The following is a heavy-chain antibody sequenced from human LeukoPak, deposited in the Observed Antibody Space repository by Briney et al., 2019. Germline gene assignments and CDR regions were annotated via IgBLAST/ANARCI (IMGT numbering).Heavy chain of an antibody. CDR1: GFTFSSYA. CDR3: ARLFYSGSYAFDY. D-gene: IGHD1-26*01. V-gene: IGHV3-23*01. J-gene: IGHJ4*02. CDR2: ISGSGGST. Sequence: GGSLRLSCAASGFTFSSYAMSWVRQAPGKGLERVSAISGSGGSTYYADSVKGRFTISRDNSKNTLYLQMNSLRAEDTAVYYCARLFYSGSYAFDYWGQGTLVTVSS.